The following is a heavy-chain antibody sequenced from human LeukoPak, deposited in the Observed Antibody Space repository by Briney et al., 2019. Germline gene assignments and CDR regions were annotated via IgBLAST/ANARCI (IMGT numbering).Heavy chain of an antibody. CDR1: GLTFGDYA. CDR3: TRAGRYCSGGSCYSFY. D-gene: IGHD2-15*01. V-gene: IGHV3-49*03. CDR2: IRSKAHGGTT. Sequence: GGSLRLSCTASGLTFGDYAMSWFRQAPGEGLEWVGFIRSKAHGGTTEYAASVKGRFTISRDDSKSIAYLQMDSLKTEDTAVYYCTRAGRYCSGGSCYSFYWGQGTLVTVSS. J-gene: IGHJ4*02.